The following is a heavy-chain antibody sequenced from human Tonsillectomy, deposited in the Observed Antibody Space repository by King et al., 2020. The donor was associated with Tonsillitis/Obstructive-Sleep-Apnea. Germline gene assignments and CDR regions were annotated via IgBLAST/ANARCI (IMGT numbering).Heavy chain of an antibody. J-gene: IGHJ5*02. CDR3: ATTRRAGSYYNEGFDP. CDR2: FDPEDGET. D-gene: IGHD3-10*01. CDR1: GYTLTELS. V-gene: IGHV1-24*01. Sequence: VQLVQSGAEVKKPGASVKVSCKVSGYTLTELSMHWVRQAPGKGLEWMGGFDPEDGETIYALQFQGRVTMTEDTSTDTAYMELSSLRSEDTAVYYCATTRRAGSYYNEGFDPWGQGTLVTVSS.